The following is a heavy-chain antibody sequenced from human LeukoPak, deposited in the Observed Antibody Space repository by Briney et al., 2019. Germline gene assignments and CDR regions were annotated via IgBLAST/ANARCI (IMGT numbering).Heavy chain of an antibody. J-gene: IGHJ3*02. Sequence: PGGSLRLSCAASGFPFSGYGMHWVRQAPGEGLEWVAVISYDGVNKYYADSVQGRFTISRDNSKNTLSLQMNSLRDDDTAVFFCAKGDYGGYSHGFDIWGQGTMVTVSS. D-gene: IGHD4-23*01. V-gene: IGHV3-30*18. CDR2: ISYDGVNK. CDR1: GFPFSGYG. CDR3: AKGDYGGYSHGFDI.